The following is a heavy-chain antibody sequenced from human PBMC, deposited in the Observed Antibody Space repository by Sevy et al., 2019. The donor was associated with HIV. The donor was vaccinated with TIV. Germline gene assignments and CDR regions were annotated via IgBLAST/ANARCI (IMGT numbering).Heavy chain of an antibody. D-gene: IGHD5-18*01. CDR3: TTGKYSYAIDY. J-gene: IGHJ4*02. CDR1: GFTFSNAW. Sequence: GGSLSLSCAASGFTFSNAWMSWVRQAPGKGLEWVARIKSKTDGGTTDYAAPVKGRFTISRDDSKNTLYLQMNSLKPEDTAVYYCTTGKYSYAIDYWGQGTLVTVSS. V-gene: IGHV3-15*01. CDR2: IKSKTDGGTT.